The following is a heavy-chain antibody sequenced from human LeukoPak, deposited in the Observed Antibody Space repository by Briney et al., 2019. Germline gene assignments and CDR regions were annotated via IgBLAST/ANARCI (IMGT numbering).Heavy chain of an antibody. CDR1: GFIFTNYS. CDR2: IRFDESDK. D-gene: IGHD2-2*03. Sequence: RGSLSLSRVASGFIFTNYSMHRVRQAPGKGLDWVAFIRFDESDKNYADSVKGRFTVSRDNSKNTVYLHTSSLRPDDTAVYYCVKDGCCSSAYSYASHLSTGCGRGTLVTVSS. CDR3: VKDGCCSSAYSYASHLSTG. V-gene: IGHV3-30*02. J-gene: IGHJ4*02.